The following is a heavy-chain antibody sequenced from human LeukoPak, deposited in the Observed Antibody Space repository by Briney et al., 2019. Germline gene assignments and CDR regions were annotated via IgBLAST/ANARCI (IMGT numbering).Heavy chain of an antibody. CDR1: GFTVSTHY. Sequence: PGGSLRLSCTASGFTVSTHYMSWVRQAPGKGLEWVSVIYSDDSAYYADSVKGRFTISRDSSKNTVYLQMNSLRLEDTAVYYCARGYCSGTTRPTIDYWGQGTLVTVSS. J-gene: IGHJ4*02. V-gene: IGHV3-53*01. CDR2: IYSDDSA. D-gene: IGHD2-2*01. CDR3: ARGYCSGTTRPTIDY.